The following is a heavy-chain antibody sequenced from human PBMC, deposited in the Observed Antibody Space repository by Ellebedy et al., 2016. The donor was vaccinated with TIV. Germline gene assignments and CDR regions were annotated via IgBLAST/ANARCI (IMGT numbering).Heavy chain of an antibody. Sequence: SETLSLXXAVYGGSFSGYYCSRIRYPPGKGLEWIGEIHHSGSTKYNPSLKSRVTISVDTSKNQFSLKLSSVTAADTAVYYCARTYSSGWYDWFDPWGQGTLVTVSS. CDR3: ARTYSSGWYDWFDP. CDR1: GGSFSGYY. D-gene: IGHD6-19*01. V-gene: IGHV4-34*01. J-gene: IGHJ5*02. CDR2: IHHSGST.